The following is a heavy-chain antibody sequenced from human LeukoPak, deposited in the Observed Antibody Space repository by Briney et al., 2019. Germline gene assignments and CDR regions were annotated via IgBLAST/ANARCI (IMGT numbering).Heavy chain of an antibody. D-gene: IGHD5-12*01. J-gene: IGHJ6*02. Sequence: ASVKVSCKASGYTFTSYDINWLRQATGQGLEWMGWMNPNSGNTGYAQKFQGRVTMTRNTSISTAYMELSSLRSEDTAVYYCARTRGYSGYDLTYYYYGMDVWGQGTTVTVSS. V-gene: IGHV1-8*01. CDR2: MNPNSGNT. CDR3: ARTRGYSGYDLTYYYYGMDV. CDR1: GYTFTSYD.